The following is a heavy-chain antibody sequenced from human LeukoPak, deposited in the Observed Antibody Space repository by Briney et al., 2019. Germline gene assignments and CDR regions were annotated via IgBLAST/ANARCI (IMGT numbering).Heavy chain of an antibody. D-gene: IGHD5-24*01. CDR3: ARRRDGYSYYFDY. V-gene: IGHV4-30-2*01. J-gene: IGHJ4*02. CDR1: GGSISSGGYS. Sequence: PSGTLSLTCAVSGGSISSGGYSWSWIRQPPGKGLEWIGYIYHSGSTYYNPSLKSRVTISVDRSKNQFSLKLSSVTAADTAVYYCARRRDGYSYYFDYWGQGTLVTVSS. CDR2: IYHSGST.